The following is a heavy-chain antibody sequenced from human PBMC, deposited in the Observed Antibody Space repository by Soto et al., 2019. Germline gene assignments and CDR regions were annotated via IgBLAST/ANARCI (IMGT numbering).Heavy chain of an antibody. CDR3: ARGSSSWYSDY. J-gene: IGHJ4*02. D-gene: IGHD6-13*01. CDR2: IIPILGIA. Sequence: QVQLVQSGAEVKKPGSSVKVSCKASGGTFSSYTISWVRQAPGQGLEWMGRIIPILGIANYAQKFQGRVTITADKSTSTAYMELSSLRSEETAVYYCARGSSSWYSDYWGQGTLVTVSS. CDR1: GGTFSSYT. V-gene: IGHV1-69*02.